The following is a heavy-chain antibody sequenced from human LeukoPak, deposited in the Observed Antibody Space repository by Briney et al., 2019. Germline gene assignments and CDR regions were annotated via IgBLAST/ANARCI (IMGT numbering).Heavy chain of an antibody. D-gene: IGHD3-22*01. V-gene: IGHV3-23*01. CDR2: ISGNGVRT. CDR1: GFTFSNYV. Sequence: GSLRLSCAASGFTFSNYVMSWVRQTPGKGLDWVSSISGNGVRTYYADSVKGRFTISRDKSKNTLYLQMNSLRAEDTAVYYCAKDPQYYYDSSGYWDYWSQGTLVTVSS. CDR3: AKDPQYYYDSSGYWDY. J-gene: IGHJ4*02.